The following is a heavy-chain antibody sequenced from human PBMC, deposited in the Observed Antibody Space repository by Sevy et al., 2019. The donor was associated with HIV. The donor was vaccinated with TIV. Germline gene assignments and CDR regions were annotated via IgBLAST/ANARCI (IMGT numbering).Heavy chain of an antibody. CDR2: IYHTGST. Sequence: SETLSLTCAVSGASITSSNWWSWVRQPPGKGLEWIGEIYHTGSTNYNPSLKSRVTISLDKSKNQFSLKLSSVTAADTALYYCARVLYDFWSDSYAEPYYYYGMDVWGQGTTVTVSS. V-gene: IGHV4-4*02. J-gene: IGHJ6*02. D-gene: IGHD3-3*01. CDR1: GASITSSNW. CDR3: ARVLYDFWSDSYAEPYYYYGMDV.